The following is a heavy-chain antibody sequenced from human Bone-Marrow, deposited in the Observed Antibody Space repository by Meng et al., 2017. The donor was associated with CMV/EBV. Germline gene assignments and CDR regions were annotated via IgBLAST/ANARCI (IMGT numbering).Heavy chain of an antibody. J-gene: IGHJ6*02. V-gene: IGHV3-30*03. CDR1: GFRFSGYS. CDR2: ISHDGSNK. CDR3: PRIGVGYTYGAGMDV. Sequence: GGSLRLSCAASGFRFSGYSLNWVRQAPGKGLEWVAVISHDGSNKYHADSVKGRFIISRDNSRNTLYLQMNSLRSEDTAVYYCPRIGVGYTYGAGMDVWGQATTVTVSS. D-gene: IGHD5-18*01.